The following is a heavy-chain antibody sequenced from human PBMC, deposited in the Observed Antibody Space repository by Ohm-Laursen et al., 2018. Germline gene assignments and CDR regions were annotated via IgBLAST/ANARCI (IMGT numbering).Heavy chain of an antibody. CDR3: ARGNWEPFDY. D-gene: IGHD1-1*01. CDR2: INHSGST. J-gene: IGHJ4*02. Sequence: GTLSLTCSVYGGSFNNHYWTWIRQPPEKGLEWIGEINHSGSTSYNPSLESRVTISIDTSKNQFSLKLSSVTAADTAVYYCARGNWEPFDYWGQGTLVTVSS. CDR1: GGSFNNHY. V-gene: IGHV4-34*01.